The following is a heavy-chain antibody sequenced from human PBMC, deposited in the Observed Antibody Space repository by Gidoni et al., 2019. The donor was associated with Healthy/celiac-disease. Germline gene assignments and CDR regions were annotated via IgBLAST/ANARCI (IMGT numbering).Heavy chain of an antibody. Sequence: QVQLVQSGAEVKKPGASVKVSCKASGYTLTSYDINWVRQATGQGLEWMGWMNPNSCNTGYAQKFQGRVTMTRNTSISTAYMELSSLRSEDTAVYYCASFSYITGTTFMDVWGQGTTVTVSS. D-gene: IGHD1-7*01. CDR2: MNPNSCNT. CDR3: ASFSYITGTTFMDV. V-gene: IGHV1-8*01. CDR1: GYTLTSYD. J-gene: IGHJ6*02.